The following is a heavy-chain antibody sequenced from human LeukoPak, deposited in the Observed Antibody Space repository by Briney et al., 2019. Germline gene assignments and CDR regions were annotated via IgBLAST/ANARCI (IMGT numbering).Heavy chain of an antibody. V-gene: IGHV3-48*03. Sequence: PGGSLRLSCAASGFTFSSYEMNWVRQAPGKGLEWVSYISSSGSTIYYADSVKGRFTISRDNSKNTLYLQMSSLRAEDTAVYYCAKVLRLHRPTCMDVWGKGTTVTISS. CDR1: GFTFSSYE. CDR3: AKVLRLHRPTCMDV. D-gene: IGHD6-25*01. J-gene: IGHJ6*03. CDR2: ISSSGSTI.